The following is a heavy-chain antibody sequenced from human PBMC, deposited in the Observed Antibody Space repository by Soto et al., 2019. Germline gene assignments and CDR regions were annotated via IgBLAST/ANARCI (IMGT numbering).Heavy chain of an antibody. CDR3: AKDPHSGISGGWFDP. D-gene: IGHD3-10*01. CDR2: ISWNSGSI. J-gene: IGHJ5*02. V-gene: IGHV3-9*01. CDR1: GFTFDDYA. Sequence: EVQLVESGGGLVQPGRSLRLSCAASGFTFDDYAMHWVRQAPGKGLEWVSGISWNSGSIGYADSVKGRFTISRDNAKNSLYLQMNSLRAEDTDFYYCAKDPHSGISGGWFDPWGQGTLVTVSS.